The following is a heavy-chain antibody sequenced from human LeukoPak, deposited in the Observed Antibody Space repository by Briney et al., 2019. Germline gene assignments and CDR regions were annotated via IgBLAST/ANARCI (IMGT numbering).Heavy chain of an antibody. Sequence: ASVKVSCKASGYTFTSYGISWVRQAPGQGLEWMGWISAYNGNTNYAQKLQGRVTMTTDTSTSTAYMELRSLRSDDTAVYYCASSEKYYYGSGSNYDYWGQGTLVTVSS. J-gene: IGHJ4*02. D-gene: IGHD3-10*01. V-gene: IGHV1-18*01. CDR3: ASSEKYYYGSGSNYDY. CDR2: ISAYNGNT. CDR1: GYTFTSYG.